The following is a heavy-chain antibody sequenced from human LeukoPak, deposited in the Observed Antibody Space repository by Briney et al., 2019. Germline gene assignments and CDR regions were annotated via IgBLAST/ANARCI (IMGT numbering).Heavy chain of an antibody. CDR3: ASIGSHGAFDI. CDR2: IKEDGSEK. J-gene: IGHJ3*02. D-gene: IGHD3-16*01. V-gene: IGHV3-7*02. Sequence: GGSLRLSCAASGFTFSNYWMGWVRQAPGKGLEWVANIKEDGSEKYYVDSVKGRFTISRDNAKNSLYLQMNSLRAEDTAVYYCASIGSHGAFDIWGQGTMVTVSS. CDR1: GFTFSNYW.